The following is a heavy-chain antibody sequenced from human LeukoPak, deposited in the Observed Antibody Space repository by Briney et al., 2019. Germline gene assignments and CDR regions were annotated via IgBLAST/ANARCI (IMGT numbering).Heavy chain of an antibody. CDR1: GFTFSSYA. J-gene: IGHJ3*02. CDR2: ISYDGSNK. CDR3: ARDRGGAYDFWSGYYPGDAFDI. V-gene: IGHV3-30-3*01. Sequence: GGSLRLSCAASGFTFSSYAMHWVRRAPGKGLEWVAVISYDGSNKYYADSVKGRFTISRDNSKNTLYLQMNSLRAEDTAVYYCARDRGGAYDFWSGYYPGDAFDIWGQGTMVTVSS. D-gene: IGHD3-3*01.